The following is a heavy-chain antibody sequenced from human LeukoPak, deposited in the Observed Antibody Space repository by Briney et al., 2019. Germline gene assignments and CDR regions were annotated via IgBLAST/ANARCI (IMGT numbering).Heavy chain of an antibody. V-gene: IGHV3-30*02. J-gene: IGHJ5*02. D-gene: IGHD2-15*01. Sequence: GGSLRLSCAASGFTFSSYGMHWVRQAPGKGLEWVAFIRYDGSNKYYADSVKGRFTISRDNSKNTLYLQMNSLRAEDTAVYYCAKVKRPAYCSGGSCYSFGSNWFDPWGQGTLVTVSS. CDR1: GFTFSSYG. CDR3: AKVKRPAYCSGGSCYSFGSNWFDP. CDR2: IRYDGSNK.